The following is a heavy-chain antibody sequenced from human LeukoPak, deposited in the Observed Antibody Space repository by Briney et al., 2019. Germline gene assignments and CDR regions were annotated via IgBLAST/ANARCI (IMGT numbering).Heavy chain of an antibody. D-gene: IGHD3-16*01. CDR1: GFTFSHYY. Sequence: GGSLRLSCAASGFTFSHYYMTWVRQAPGKGLEWVANINQDGSAQYYVDSVKGRFTISRDNAKNSQYLQMNSLRAEDTAVYYCARGGRTFGILTFFDYWGQGTLVTVSS. CDR3: ARGGRTFGILTFFDY. CDR2: INQDGSAQ. V-gene: IGHV3-7*03. J-gene: IGHJ4*02.